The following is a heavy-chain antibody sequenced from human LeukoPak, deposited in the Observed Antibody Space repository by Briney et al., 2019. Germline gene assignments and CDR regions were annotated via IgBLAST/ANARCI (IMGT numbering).Heavy chain of an antibody. CDR3: ASDRDSSGYYDWFDP. CDR2: INSDGSST. D-gene: IGHD3-22*01. Sequence: GGSLRLSCAASGFTFSSYWMHWVRQAPGKGLVWVSRINSDGSSTSYADSVKGRFTISRDNAKNTLYLQMNSLRAEDTAVYYCASDRDSSGYYDWFDPWGQGTLVTVSS. V-gene: IGHV3-74*01. CDR1: GFTFSSYW. J-gene: IGHJ5*02.